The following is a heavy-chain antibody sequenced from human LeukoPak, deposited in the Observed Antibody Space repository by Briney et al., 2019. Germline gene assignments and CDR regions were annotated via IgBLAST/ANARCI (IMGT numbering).Heavy chain of an antibody. CDR3: AYQQPSPGWFDP. Sequence: SVKVSCKASGGTFSSYAISWVRQAPGQGLEWMGGIIPIFGTANYAQKFQGRVTITADESTSTAYMELSSLRSEDTAVYYCAYQQPSPGWFDPWGQGTLVTVSS. CDR2: IIPIFGTA. CDR1: GGTFSSYA. J-gene: IGHJ5*02. V-gene: IGHV1-69*13. D-gene: IGHD2-2*01.